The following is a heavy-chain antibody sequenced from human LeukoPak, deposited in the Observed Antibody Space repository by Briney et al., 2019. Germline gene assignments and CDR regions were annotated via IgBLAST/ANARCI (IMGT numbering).Heavy chain of an antibody. V-gene: IGHV4-59*01. CDR3: ARGYGVVISTPYYYGMDV. D-gene: IGHD3-3*01. CDR2: IYYTGST. CDR1: GGSISSYY. Sequence: KSSETLSLTCTVSGGSISSYYWSWIRQPPGKGLEWIGYIYYTGSTNYNPSLESRVTISVDTPKNQFSLRMTSVTAADTAVYYCARGYGVVISTPYYYGMDVWGQGTTVTVSS. J-gene: IGHJ6*02.